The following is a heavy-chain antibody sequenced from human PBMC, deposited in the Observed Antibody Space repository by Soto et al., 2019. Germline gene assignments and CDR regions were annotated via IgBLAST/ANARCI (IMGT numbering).Heavy chain of an antibody. CDR2: IIPFLGVT. D-gene: IGHD3-10*01. V-gene: IGHV1-69*08. CDR1: GGTFSPYT. J-gene: IGHJ4*02. CDR3: ARDWESTVSTWSFGAF. Sequence: QVQLVQSGAEVKKPGSSVKVSCKASGGTFSPYTVNWVRQAPGQGLEWMGRIIPFLGVTNYAQKLQARVTLTADTSTTSAYMELSGLRFEDTAVYYCARDWESTVSTWSFGAFWGRGTLVTVSS.